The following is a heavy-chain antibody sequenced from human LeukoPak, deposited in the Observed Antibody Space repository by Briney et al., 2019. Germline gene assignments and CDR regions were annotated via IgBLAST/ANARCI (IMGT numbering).Heavy chain of an antibody. J-gene: IGHJ4*02. CDR3: AGERWGSGSYPNYFDY. V-gene: IGHV3-7*01. CDR2: IKQDGSEK. D-gene: IGHD3-10*01. CDR1: GFTFSSYW. Sequence: PGGSLRLSCAASGFTFSSYWMSWVRQAPGKGLEWVANIKQDGSEKYYVDSVKGRFTISRDNAKNSLYLQMNSLRAEDTAVYYCAGERWGSGSYPNYFDYWGQGTLVTVSS.